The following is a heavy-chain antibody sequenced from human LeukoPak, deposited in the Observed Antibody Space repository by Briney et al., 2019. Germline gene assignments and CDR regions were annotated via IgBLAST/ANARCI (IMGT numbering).Heavy chain of an antibody. CDR3: ARGNDVGIVVPGDMSPL. J-gene: IGHJ4*02. V-gene: IGHV4-39*01. CDR2: IHYRGST. CDR1: GGSISSSSHY. Sequence: SETLSLTCTVSGGSISSSSHYWGWIRQPPGKGLEWIGSIHYRGSTYHNPPLKSRATISVDTSKNQFSLKLSSVTAADTAVYYCARGNDVGIVVPGDMSPLWGQGTLVTVSS. D-gene: IGHD2-2*01.